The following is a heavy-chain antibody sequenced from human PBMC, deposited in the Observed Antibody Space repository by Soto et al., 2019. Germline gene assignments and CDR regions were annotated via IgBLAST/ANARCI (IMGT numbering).Heavy chain of an antibody. J-gene: IGHJ4*02. V-gene: IGHV1-3*01. CDR2: INAGNGDT. Sequence: ASVKVSCKASGYTFTSYPMHWVRQAPGQGLEWMGWINAGNGDTKYSQKFQGRVTITRDTSAITAYMGLSSLRSEDTAVYYCARDWTHYDSSGPGDYWGQGTLVTVSS. CDR1: GYTFTSYP. D-gene: IGHD3-22*01. CDR3: ARDWTHYDSSGPGDY.